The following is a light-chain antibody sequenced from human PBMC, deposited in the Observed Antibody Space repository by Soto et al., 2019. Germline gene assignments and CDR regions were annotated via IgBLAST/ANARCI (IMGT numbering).Light chain of an antibody. V-gene: IGLV4-69*01. CDR1: SGHSSYD. J-gene: IGLJ2*01. Sequence: QLVRTQSPSASASLGGSVKLTCTLSSGHSSYDIAWHQQQPEKGPRYLMKLNSDGSHTKGDGNNDRCSGYSSGAQRYLTIPRLQSEDEPEYYCQTWATGYARFGGGTKLNVL. CDR3: QTWATGYAR. CDR2: LNSDGSH.